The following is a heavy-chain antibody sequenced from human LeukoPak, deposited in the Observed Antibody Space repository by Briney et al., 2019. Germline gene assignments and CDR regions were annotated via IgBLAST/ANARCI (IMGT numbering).Heavy chain of an antibody. D-gene: IGHD3-22*01. Sequence: SETLSLTCAVYGGSFSGYYWSWIRQPPGKGLEWIGEINHSGSTNYNPSLKSRVTISVDTSKNQFSLKLSSVTAADTAVYYCARGRHYYDGSGYYHGFYYYYGMDVWGQGTTVTVSS. CDR2: INHSGST. J-gene: IGHJ6*02. CDR1: GGSFSGYY. CDR3: ARGRHYYDGSGYYHGFYYYYGMDV. V-gene: IGHV4-34*01.